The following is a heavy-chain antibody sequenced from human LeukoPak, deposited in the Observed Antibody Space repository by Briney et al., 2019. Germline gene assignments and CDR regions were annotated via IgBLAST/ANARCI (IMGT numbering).Heavy chain of an antibody. CDR1: GFTFSNYG. Sequence: GGSLRLSCATSGFTFSNYGMHYVRQAPGKGLEWVAVISDDGSKKYYADSVNGRFTISRDTSNNTLYLHMNSLRPEDTAVYYCAKDRETTASGTFDCWGQGTLVTVSS. D-gene: IGHD6-13*01. CDR3: AKDRETTASGTFDC. V-gene: IGHV3-30*18. CDR2: ISDDGSKK. J-gene: IGHJ4*02.